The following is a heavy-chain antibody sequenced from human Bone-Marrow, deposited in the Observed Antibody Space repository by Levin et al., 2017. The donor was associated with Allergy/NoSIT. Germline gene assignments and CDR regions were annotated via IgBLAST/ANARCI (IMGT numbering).Heavy chain of an antibody. Sequence: PGGSLRLSCAASGFSFSNYVMSWVRQAPGKGLEWVSSISGSGETINYADSVKGRFTISRDNSKNTLSLQMNSLRAEDTAFYYCVKGLGITMVRGVVYWGQGTLVTVSS. V-gene: IGHV3-23*01. CDR2: ISGSGETI. CDR3: VKGLGITMVRGVVY. D-gene: IGHD3-10*01. J-gene: IGHJ1*01. CDR1: GFSFSNYV.